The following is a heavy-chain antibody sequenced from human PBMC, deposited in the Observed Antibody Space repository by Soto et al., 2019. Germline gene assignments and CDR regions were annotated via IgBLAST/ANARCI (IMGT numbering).Heavy chain of an antibody. Sequence: QVHLVQSGAEVKKPGASVKVSCKGSGYALPTNVITWVRQAPGQGLEWMGWISAHNGNTNYAQKLQGRVTVTRDTSTSTAYMELRSLRSDDTAVYYCARGRYGDYWGQGALVTVSS. CDR1: GYALPTNV. J-gene: IGHJ4*02. V-gene: IGHV1-18*01. CDR3: ARGRYGDY. D-gene: IGHD1-1*01. CDR2: ISAHNGNT.